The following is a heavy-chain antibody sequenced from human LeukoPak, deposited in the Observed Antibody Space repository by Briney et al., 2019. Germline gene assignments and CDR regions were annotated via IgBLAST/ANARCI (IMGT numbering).Heavy chain of an antibody. CDR3: ARVKSYYYDTSDKDAFDI. D-gene: IGHD3-22*01. Sequence: ASVKVSCKASGYTFTSYAMHWVRQAPGQRLEWMGWINAGNGNTKYSQEFQGRVTITRVTSASIAYMELSSLRSEDTAVYYCARVKSYYYDTSDKDAFDIWGQGTMVTVSS. CDR1: GYTFTSYA. J-gene: IGHJ3*02. V-gene: IGHV1-3*03. CDR2: INAGNGNT.